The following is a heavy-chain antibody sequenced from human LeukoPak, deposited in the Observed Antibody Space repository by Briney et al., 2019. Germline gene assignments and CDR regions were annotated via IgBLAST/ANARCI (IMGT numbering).Heavy chain of an antibody. CDR1: GYTFTSYD. J-gene: IGHJ4*02. D-gene: IGHD1-26*01. CDR3: ARGRGRGSYSDY. CDR2: MNPNSGNT. V-gene: IGHV1-8*01. Sequence: ASVKVSCKASGYTFTSYDIKWVRQATGHGLEWMGWMNPNSGNTGYAQKFQGRVTMTRNTSISTAYMELSSLRSEDTAVYYCARGRGRGSYSDYWGQGTLVTVSS.